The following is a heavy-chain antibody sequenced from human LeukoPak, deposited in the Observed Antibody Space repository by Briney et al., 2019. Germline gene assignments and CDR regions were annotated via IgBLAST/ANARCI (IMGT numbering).Heavy chain of an antibody. Sequence: GGSLRLSCAASGFTVSSNYMNWVRQAPGKGLEWVSVLYGGGSTYYADSVRGRFTISRDDSKNTLYLQMNTLRVEDTAIYYCAKSSVALDYFHYWGQGTLVTVSS. V-gene: IGHV3-66*01. CDR3: AKSSVALDYFHY. CDR2: LYGGGST. CDR1: GFTVSSNY. D-gene: IGHD2-15*01. J-gene: IGHJ4*01.